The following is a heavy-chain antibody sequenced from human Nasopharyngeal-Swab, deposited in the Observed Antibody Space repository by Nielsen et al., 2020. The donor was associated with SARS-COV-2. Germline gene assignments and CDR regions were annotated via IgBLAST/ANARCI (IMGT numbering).Heavy chain of an antibody. D-gene: IGHD3-22*01. J-gene: IGHJ4*02. V-gene: IGHV3-21*01. Sequence: GESLKISCAASGFSFSTYTMNWARRAPGKGPEWLSSISDDSGAKYHADSVKGRFTISRDNAKNSLFLEMNSLRAEDTAVYYCLRGDSRDYWGPGTLVSVSS. CDR2: ISDDSGAK. CDR3: LRGDSRDY. CDR1: GFSFSTYT.